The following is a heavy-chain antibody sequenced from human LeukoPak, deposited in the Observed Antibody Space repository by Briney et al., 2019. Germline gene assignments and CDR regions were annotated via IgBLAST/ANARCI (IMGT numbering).Heavy chain of an antibody. J-gene: IGHJ4*02. D-gene: IGHD3/OR15-3a*01. CDR3: TTDPYLANFWTGYPHY. CDR2: INSDGTTT. V-gene: IGHV3-74*01. Sequence: GGSLRLSCAAPGFTFSNSWMHCVRQAPGKGLGWVSRINSDGTTTYYADSVRGRFTISRDNAKSTLCLQINSLRAEDTALYYFTTDPYLANFWTGYPHYWGQGTVATVSS. CDR1: GFTFSNSW.